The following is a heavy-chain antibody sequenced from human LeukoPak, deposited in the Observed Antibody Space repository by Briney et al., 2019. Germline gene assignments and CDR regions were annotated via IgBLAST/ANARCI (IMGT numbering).Heavy chain of an antibody. CDR3: ARGRDGDYIGSYYIDY. V-gene: IGHV4-39*07. CDR1: GGSISTSRDY. Sequence: SETLSLTCTVPGGSISTSRDYWGWIRQPPGKGLEWIGNIYYSGSTYYNPSLKSRVTISVDTSKNQFSLKLTSVTAADTAVYYCARGRDGDYIGSYYIDYWGQGTLVTVSS. CDR2: IYYSGST. D-gene: IGHD4-17*01. J-gene: IGHJ4*02.